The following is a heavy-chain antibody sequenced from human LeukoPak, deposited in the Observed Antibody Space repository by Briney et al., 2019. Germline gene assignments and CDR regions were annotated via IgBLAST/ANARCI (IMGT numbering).Heavy chain of an antibody. V-gene: IGHV3-23*01. CDR3: ATNTSSWSFDY. J-gene: IGHJ4*02. CDR2: ISSSGAGT. D-gene: IGHD6-13*01. CDR1: GFTFSSYA. Sequence: GGSLRLSCAASGFTFSSYAMSWARQAPGKGLEWVSAISSSGAGTYYADSVKGRFTISRDNSKNTLYLQMHSLRAEDTAVYYCATNTSSWSFDYWGQGTLVTVSS.